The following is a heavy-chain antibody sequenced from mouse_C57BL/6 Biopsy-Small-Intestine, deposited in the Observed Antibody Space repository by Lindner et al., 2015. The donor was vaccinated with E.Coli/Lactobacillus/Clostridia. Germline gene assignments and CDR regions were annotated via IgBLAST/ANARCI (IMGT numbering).Heavy chain of an antibody. CDR1: GYTFSSYD. D-gene: IGHD2-12*01. CDR2: MNPISGNT. V-gene: IGHV1-81*01. Sequence: SVKVSCKTSGYTFSSYDINWVRQATGQGLEWMGWMNPISGNTGYAQKFQGRVTMTEDTSTDTAYMELSSLRSEDTAVYYCARLLGHWYFDLWGRGTLVTVSS. CDR3: ARLLGHWYFDL. J-gene: IGHJ1*01.